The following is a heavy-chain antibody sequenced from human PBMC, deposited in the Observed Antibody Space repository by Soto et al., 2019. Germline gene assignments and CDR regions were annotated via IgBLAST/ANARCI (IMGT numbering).Heavy chain of an antibody. V-gene: IGHV4-31*03. J-gene: IGHJ6*03. D-gene: IGHD3-10*01. CDR1: GGSISSGGYY. CDR2: IYYSGST. CDR3: AREGEAGLYYYYMDV. Sequence: QVQLQESGPGLVKPSQTLSLTCTVSGGSISSGGYYWSWIRQHPGKGLEWIGYIYYSGSTYYNPSLKSRVTISVDTSKNQFSLKLSSVTAADTAVYYCAREGEAGLYYYYMDVWGKGTTVTVSS.